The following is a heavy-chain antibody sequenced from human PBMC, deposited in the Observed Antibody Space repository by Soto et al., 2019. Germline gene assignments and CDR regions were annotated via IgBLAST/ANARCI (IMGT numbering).Heavy chain of an antibody. V-gene: IGHV3-15*01. CDR1: GSTFSNAW. Sequence: EVQLVESGGGLVKPGESLRLACAASGSTFSNAWMSWVRQARGKGLEWVGRVKSKSNGGTTDYAASVKGRFTISRDDSKNTLYLQMSSLKTEDTAVYYCTTLGFDPWGQGTLVTVSS. CDR3: TTLGFDP. J-gene: IGHJ5*02. CDR2: VKSKSNGGTT.